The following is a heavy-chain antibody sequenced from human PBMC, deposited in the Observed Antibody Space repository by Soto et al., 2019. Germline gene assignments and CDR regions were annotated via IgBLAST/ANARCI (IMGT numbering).Heavy chain of an antibody. D-gene: IGHD1-26*01. CDR3: APAYCGVDAFDI. CDR2: IIPIFGTA. V-gene: IGHV1-69*12. Sequence: QVQLVQSGAEVKKPGSSVKVSCKASGGTFSSYAISWVRQAPGQGLEWMGGIIPIFGTANYAQKFQGRVTITADESTSRAYTELSSLRSEDTAVYYCAPAYCGVDAFDIWGQGTMVTVSS. J-gene: IGHJ3*02. CDR1: GGTFSSYA.